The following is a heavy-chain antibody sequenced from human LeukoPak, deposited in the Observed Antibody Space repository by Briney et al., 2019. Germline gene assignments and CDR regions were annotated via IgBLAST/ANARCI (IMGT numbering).Heavy chain of an antibody. D-gene: IGHD6-19*01. Sequence: GGSLRLSCAAPGFTFSSYDMTWVRQAPGRGLEWVSSIRPSGDDTYYGDSVKGRFTISRDNSKNTVYLQMNNMRVDDTAVYYCARVAGWHWFDPWGQGTLVTVSS. CDR1: GFTFSSYD. J-gene: IGHJ5*02. CDR2: IRPSGDDT. CDR3: ARVAGWHWFDP. V-gene: IGHV3-23*01.